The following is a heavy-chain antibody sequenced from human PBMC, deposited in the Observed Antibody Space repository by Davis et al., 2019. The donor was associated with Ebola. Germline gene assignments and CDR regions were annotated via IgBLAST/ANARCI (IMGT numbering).Heavy chain of an antibody. CDR2: IYPGDSDT. D-gene: IGHD2-21*02. J-gene: IGHJ3*02. Sequence: GGSLRLSCKGSGYSFTSYWIGWVRQMPGKCLEWMGIIYPGDSDTRYSPSFQGQVTISADKSISTAYLQWSSLKASDTAMYYCARGGVVTADDAFDIWGQGTMVTVSS. CDR1: GYSFTSYW. CDR3: ARGGVVTADDAFDI. V-gene: IGHV5-51*01.